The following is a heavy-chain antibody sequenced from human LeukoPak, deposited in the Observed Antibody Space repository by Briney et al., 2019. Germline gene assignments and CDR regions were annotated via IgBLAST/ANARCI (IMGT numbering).Heavy chain of an antibody. CDR3: ARLNVVGGTAWFDP. V-gene: IGHV4-61*01. J-gene: IGHJ5*02. D-gene: IGHD1-26*01. CDR1: GGSVSSGSYY. CDR2: IYYTGST. Sequence: SETLSLTCTVSGGSVSSGSYYWSWIRQPPGKGLEWIGYIYYTGSTNYNPSLKSRVTISVDTSKNQFSLKLSSVTAADTAVYYCARLNVVGGTAWFDPWGQGTLVTVSS.